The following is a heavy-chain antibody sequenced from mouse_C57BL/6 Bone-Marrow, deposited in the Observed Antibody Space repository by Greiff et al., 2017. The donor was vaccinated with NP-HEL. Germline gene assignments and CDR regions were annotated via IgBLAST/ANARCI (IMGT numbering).Heavy chain of an antibody. D-gene: IGHD4-1*01. V-gene: IGHV1-59*01. J-gene: IGHJ3*01. CDR3: ARRGLGRWCAY. CDR1: GYTFTSYW. Sequence: VQLQQPGAELVRPGTSVKLSCKASGYTFTSYWMHWVKPRPGQGLEWIGVIDPSDSYTNYNQKFKGQATLTVDTSSSTAYMQLSSLTSEDSAVYYCARRGLGRWCAYWGQGTLVTVSA. CDR2: IDPSDSYT.